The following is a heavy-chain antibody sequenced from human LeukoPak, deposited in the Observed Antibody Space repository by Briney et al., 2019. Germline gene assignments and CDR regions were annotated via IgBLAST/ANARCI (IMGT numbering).Heavy chain of an antibody. CDR1: GXTFSNYI. J-gene: IGHJ4*02. D-gene: IGHD6-13*01. CDR3: ARDIIAAAGIVDY. Sequence: PGGSLRLSCAASGXTFSNYIINWVRQAPGKGLEWVSSISSGSTYIYYADSVKGRFTISRDNAKNSLYLQMNSLRAEDTAVYYCARDIIAAAGIVDYWGQGTLVTVSS. CDR2: ISSGSTYI. V-gene: IGHV3-21*01.